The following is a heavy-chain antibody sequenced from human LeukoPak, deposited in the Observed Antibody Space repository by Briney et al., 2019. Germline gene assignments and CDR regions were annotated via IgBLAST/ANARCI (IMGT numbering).Heavy chain of an antibody. J-gene: IGHJ4*02. Sequence: GGSLTLSCAASGFTFSNYAMGWVRQAPGKGLEWVSPISSSSSYIYYADSVMGRFTISRDNAKNSLYLQMNSLRAEDTAVYYCARTTGTYLDYWGQGTLVTVSS. CDR3: ARTTGTYLDY. V-gene: IGHV3-21*01. CDR1: GFTFSNYA. CDR2: ISSSSSYI. D-gene: IGHD1-1*01.